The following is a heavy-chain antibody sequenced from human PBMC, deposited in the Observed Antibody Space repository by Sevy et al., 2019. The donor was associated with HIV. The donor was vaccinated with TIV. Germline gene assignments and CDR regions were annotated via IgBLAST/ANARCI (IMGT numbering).Heavy chain of an antibody. Sequence: SETLSLTCAVSGYSIRSGYYWYWIRQSPGKGLEWIGSVFHSGSAYYNPSLKSRVTISVDTSKNHFSLKLYSVTAADTAVYYCARNNNKRFDPWGQGTLVTVSS. V-gene: IGHV4-38-2*01. CDR3: ARNNNKRFDP. J-gene: IGHJ5*01. CDR2: VFHSGSA. CDR1: GYSIRSGYY.